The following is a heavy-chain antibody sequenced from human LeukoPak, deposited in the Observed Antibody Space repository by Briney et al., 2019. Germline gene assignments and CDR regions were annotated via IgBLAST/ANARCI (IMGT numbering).Heavy chain of an antibody. Sequence: GGSLRLSCTASGFTFGNYGMSWVRQARGKGREWGSFIRSKAYRRTTEYGADVKGKLTISRADSKSIAYLQMNSLKIEDTAVYYCTSSGYSSGPGAIDYWGQGTLVTVSS. D-gene: IGHD6-19*01. CDR1: GFTFGNYG. J-gene: IGHJ4*02. CDR2: IRSKAYRRTT. CDR3: TSSGYSSGPGAIDY. V-gene: IGHV3-49*04.